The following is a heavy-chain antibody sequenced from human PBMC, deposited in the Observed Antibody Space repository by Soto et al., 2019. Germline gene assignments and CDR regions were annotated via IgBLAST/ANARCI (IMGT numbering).Heavy chain of an antibody. V-gene: IGHV3-21*01. Sequence: EVQLVESGGGLVKPGGSLRLSCAASGFIFSSYTMTWVRQAPGKGLEWVSSISSSRSNIEYADSVKGRFSVSRDNANNSLFLQINSLRAEDTAVYYCAREDYAGASTRFDYWGLGALVTVSS. J-gene: IGHJ4*02. CDR2: ISSSRSNI. D-gene: IGHD4-17*01. CDR1: GFIFSSYT. CDR3: AREDYAGASTRFDY.